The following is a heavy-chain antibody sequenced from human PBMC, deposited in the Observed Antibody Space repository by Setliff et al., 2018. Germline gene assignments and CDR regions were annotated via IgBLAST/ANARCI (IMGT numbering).Heavy chain of an antibody. V-gene: IGHV1-18*01. CDR2: ISAHTGNT. J-gene: IGHJ4*02. CDR3: SRLVRYCTRTSCQRLSGGEF. D-gene: IGHD2-8*01. Sequence: ASVKVSCKTSGYTFNDYGIAWVRQAPGQGLEWMGWISAHTGNTYYTPKLHGRVTLTTDTSTSTACMELRSLGSDDTAVYYCSRLVRYCTRTSCQRLSGGEFWGQGTLVTVSS. CDR1: GYTFNDYG.